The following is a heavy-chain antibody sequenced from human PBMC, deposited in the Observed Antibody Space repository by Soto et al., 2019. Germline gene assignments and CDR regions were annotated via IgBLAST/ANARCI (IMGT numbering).Heavy chain of an antibody. D-gene: IGHD4-17*01. CDR2: ILYDGSKK. J-gene: IGHJ4*02. Sequence: QEHLVQSGGGVVQPGRSLGLSCAASGFTFSSYGMHWVRQAPGKGLEWVAVILYDGSKKSYADSVKGRFTISRDNSKNTLYLQMDSLRAEDTAVYYCAKDRGALRWSEEHYYFDYWGQGALVTVSS. CDR3: AKDRGALRWSEEHYYFDY. V-gene: IGHV3-30*18. CDR1: GFTFSSYG.